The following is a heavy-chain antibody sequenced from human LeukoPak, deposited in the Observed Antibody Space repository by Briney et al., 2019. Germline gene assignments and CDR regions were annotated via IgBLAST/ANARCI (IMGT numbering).Heavy chain of an antibody. J-gene: IGHJ4*02. CDR1: GGSINSYF. D-gene: IGHD3-22*01. CDR2: IYTGGST. V-gene: IGHV4-4*07. Sequence: PSETLSLTCTVSGGSINSYFWTWIRQPAGKGLEWIGRIYTGGSTNYNPSLKSRVTMSVDTSKNQFSLKLSSVTAADTAVYYCARLDYDSSGYLSYWGQGTLVTVSS. CDR3: ARLDYDSSGYLSY.